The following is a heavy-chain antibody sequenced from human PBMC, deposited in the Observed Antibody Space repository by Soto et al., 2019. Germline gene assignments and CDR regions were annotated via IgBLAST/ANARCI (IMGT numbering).Heavy chain of an antibody. V-gene: IGHV4-31*03. CDR3: AGARRYRYSSSSMDV. CDR1: GGSISSGGYY. CDR2: IYYSGST. Sequence: NPSETLSLTCTVSGGSISSGGYYWSWIRQHPGKGLEWIGYIYYSGSTYYNPSLKSRVTISVDTSKNQFSLKLSSVTAADTALYYCAGARRYRYSSSSMDVWGKGTTVTVSS. J-gene: IGHJ6*03. D-gene: IGHD6-6*01.